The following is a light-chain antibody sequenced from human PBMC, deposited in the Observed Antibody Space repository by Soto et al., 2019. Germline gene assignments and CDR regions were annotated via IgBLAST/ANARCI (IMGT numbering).Light chain of an antibody. CDR1: SGHSSYA. V-gene: IGLV4-69*01. Sequence: QSVLTQSPSASASLGASVKLTCTLSSGHSSYAIAWHQQQPEKGPRYLKKLNSDGSHSKGDGIPDRFSGSSSGAERYLTISSLQSEDEADYYCQTWATGIRVFGTGTKLTVL. CDR3: QTWATGIRV. CDR2: LNSDGSH. J-gene: IGLJ1*01.